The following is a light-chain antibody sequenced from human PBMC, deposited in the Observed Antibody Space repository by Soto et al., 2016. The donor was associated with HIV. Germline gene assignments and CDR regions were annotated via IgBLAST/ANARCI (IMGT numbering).Light chain of an antibody. V-gene: IGKV1-5*03. J-gene: IGKJ2*01. Sequence: DIQMTQSPSTLSASVGDRVTITCRASQSISSWLAWYQQKAGKAPKLLIYKASSLESGVPSRFSGSGSGTEFTLTISSLQPEDFATYYCQQYDNYPYTFGQGTKLEIK. CDR2: KAS. CDR3: QQYDNYPYT. CDR1: QSISSW.